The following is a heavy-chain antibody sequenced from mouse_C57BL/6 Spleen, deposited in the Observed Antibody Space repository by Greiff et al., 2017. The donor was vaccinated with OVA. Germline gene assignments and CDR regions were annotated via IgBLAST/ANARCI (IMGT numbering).Heavy chain of an antibody. CDR2: INPNYGTT. V-gene: IGHV1-39*01. Sequence: VQLKQSGPELVKPGASVKISCKASGYSFTDYNMNWVKQSHGKSLEWIGVINPNYGTTSYNQKFKGKATLTADQSSSTAYMQLNSLTSEDSAVDCCSRGGYGNYAWFAYWGPGTLVTVSA. CDR3: SRGGYGNYAWFAY. CDR1: GYSFTDYN. J-gene: IGHJ3*01. D-gene: IGHD2-1*01.